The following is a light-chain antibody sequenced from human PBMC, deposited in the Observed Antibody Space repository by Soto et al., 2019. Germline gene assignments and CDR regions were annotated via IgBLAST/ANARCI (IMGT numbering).Light chain of an antibody. CDR1: QGIRDD. V-gene: IGKV1-6*01. J-gene: IGKJ4*01. CDR3: LQDYNYPPT. CDR2: SAS. Sequence: AIQMTQSPSSLSASVGDRVTITCRASQGIRDDLGWYQQKPGKAPKLLIYSASSLQSGVPSRFSGSGSVTDFTLTISSLQPEDFATYYCLQDYNYPPTFGGGTKVEIK.